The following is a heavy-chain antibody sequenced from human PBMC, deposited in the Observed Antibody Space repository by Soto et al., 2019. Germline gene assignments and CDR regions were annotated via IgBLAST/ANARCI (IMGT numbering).Heavy chain of an antibody. D-gene: IGHD3-16*01. CDR1: GYTFSTYG. J-gene: IGHJ4*02. CDR3: ARAHYEIFRGSFDY. Sequence: QVQLVQSGAEVKKPGASMRVSCKASGYTFSTYGTTWIRQAPGQGLEWMAWISGFNGDTKYAQRFQGRVTVTTDTSTTTAYMELRSLRSDDTAVYYCARAHYEIFRGSFDYWGQGTLFTVSS. V-gene: IGHV1-18*04. CDR2: ISGFNGDT.